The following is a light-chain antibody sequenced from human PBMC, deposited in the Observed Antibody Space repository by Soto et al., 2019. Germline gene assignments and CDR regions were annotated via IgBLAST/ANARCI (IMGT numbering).Light chain of an antibody. J-gene: IGLJ2*01. CDR1: SSDVGGYNY. CDR3: SAYTSSSTPVV. Sequence: QSALTQPASVSGSPGQSITISCTGTSSDVGGYNYVSWYQQHPGKAPKLMIYDVSNRPSGVSNRFSGSKSGNTASLTISGLQAEDEGDYYCSAYTSSSTPVVFGGGTKLTV. CDR2: DVS. V-gene: IGLV2-14*01.